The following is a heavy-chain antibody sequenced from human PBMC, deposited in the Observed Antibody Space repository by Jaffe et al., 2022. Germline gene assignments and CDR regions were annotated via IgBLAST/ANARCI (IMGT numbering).Heavy chain of an antibody. CDR3: VKDASYRRVFTSTLYWYFDL. V-gene: IGHV3-9*01. J-gene: IGHJ2*01. D-gene: IGHD2-2*01. CDR1: GFTFDDYA. CDR2: INWNSGSM. Sequence: EVQLVESGGGLVEPGRPLRLSCAASGFTFDDYAMHWVRQAPGKGLEWVSGINWNSGSMDYADSVKGRFTISRDNAKNSLYLQMNSLRPEDTALYYCVKDASYRRVFTSTLYWYFDLWGRGTLVTVSS.